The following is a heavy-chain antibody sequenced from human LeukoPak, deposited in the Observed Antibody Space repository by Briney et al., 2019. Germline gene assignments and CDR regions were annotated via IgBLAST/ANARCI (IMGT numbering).Heavy chain of an antibody. J-gene: IGHJ4*02. Sequence: SLRLSCAASGFTFDDYAMHWVRPAPGKGLEWVSGISWNSGSIGYADSVKGRFTISRDNAKNSLYLQMNSLRAEDTALYYCAKADGSGYSYGPLDYWGQGTLVTVSS. CDR1: GFTFDDYA. CDR2: ISWNSGSI. V-gene: IGHV3-9*01. D-gene: IGHD5-18*01. CDR3: AKADGSGYSYGPLDY.